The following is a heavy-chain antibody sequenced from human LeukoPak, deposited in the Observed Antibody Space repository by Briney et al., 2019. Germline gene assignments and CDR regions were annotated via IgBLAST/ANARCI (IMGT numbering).Heavy chain of an antibody. D-gene: IGHD2-8*01. J-gene: IGHJ4*02. CDR1: GASINDYY. CDR3: TRVVNGGHFDY. Sequence: SETLSLTCSVSGASINDYYWTWIRQPPGKGLEWVGNVYHTGTSGYHPSLKSRVAMSLDASKNQVSLKLRSVTAADTAVYFCTRVVNGGHFDYWGQGTLVTVSS. CDR2: VYHTGTS. V-gene: IGHV4-59*12.